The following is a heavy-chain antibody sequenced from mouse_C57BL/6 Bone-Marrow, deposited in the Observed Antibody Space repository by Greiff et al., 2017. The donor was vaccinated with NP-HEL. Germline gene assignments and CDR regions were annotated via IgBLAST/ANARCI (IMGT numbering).Heavy chain of an antibody. CDR1: GYSITSDY. V-gene: IGHV3-8*01. CDR2: ISYSGST. D-gene: IGHD4-1*01. Sequence: EVQLQQSGPGLAKPSQTLSLTCSVTGYSITSDYWNWIRKFPGNKLEYMGYISYSGSTYYNPSLKSRLSITRDTSKNQYYLQLNSVTTEDTATYYCARYPQLTGSYYYFDYWGQGTTLTVSS. CDR3: ARYPQLTGSYYYFDY. J-gene: IGHJ2*01.